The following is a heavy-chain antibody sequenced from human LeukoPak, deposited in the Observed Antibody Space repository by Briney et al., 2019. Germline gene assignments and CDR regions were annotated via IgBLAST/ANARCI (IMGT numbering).Heavy chain of an antibody. D-gene: IGHD3-3*01. CDR1: GYTFTSYY. CDR2: INPSGGST. J-gene: IGHJ6*03. Sequence: ASVKVSCKASGYTFTSYYMHWVRQAPGQGLEWMGIINPSGGSTSYAQKFQGRVTMTRDMSTSTVYMELSSLRSEDTAVYYCASTPGLRFLEWLSGYYYYMDVWGKGTTVTVSS. V-gene: IGHV1-46*01. CDR3: ASTPGLRFLEWLSGYYYYMDV.